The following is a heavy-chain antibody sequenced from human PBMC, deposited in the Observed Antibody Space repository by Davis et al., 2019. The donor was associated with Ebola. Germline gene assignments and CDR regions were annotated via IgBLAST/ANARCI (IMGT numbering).Heavy chain of an antibody. D-gene: IGHD6-6*01. J-gene: IGHJ6*02. V-gene: IGHV4-59*01. CDR2: IYYSGST. CDR3: ARVLPSDGMDV. CDR1: GGSISSYY. Sequence: SETLSLTCTVSGGSISSYYWSWIRQPPGKGLEWIGYIYYSGSTNYSPSLKSRVTISVDTSKNQFSLKLSSVTAADTAVYYCARVLPSDGMDVWGQGTTVTVSS.